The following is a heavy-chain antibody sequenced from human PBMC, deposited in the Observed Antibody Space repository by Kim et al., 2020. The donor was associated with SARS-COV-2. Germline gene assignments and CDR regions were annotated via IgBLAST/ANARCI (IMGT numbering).Heavy chain of an antibody. V-gene: IGHV3-30*01. D-gene: IGHD2-21*01. Sequence: GGSLRLSCAASGFIFSSYTMNWVRQAPGKGLEWLAVICTAGWNMYYADSVRGRFTISRDDSKNSLYLQMNSLRAEDTAMYYCAREYSFNIDCWCQGNLV. CDR3: AREYSFNIDC. CDR2: ICTAGWNM. CDR1: GFIFSSYT. J-gene: IGHJ4*02.